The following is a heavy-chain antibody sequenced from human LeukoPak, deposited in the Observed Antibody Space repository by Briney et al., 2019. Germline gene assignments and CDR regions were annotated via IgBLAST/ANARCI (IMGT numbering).Heavy chain of an antibody. V-gene: IGHV3-53*01. J-gene: IGHJ4*02. D-gene: IGHD1-26*01. CDR1: GFTVSSNY. CDR2: ISGNGNA. CDR3: AKRGAEVGTTVAPGDY. Sequence: GGSLRLSCAASGFTVSSNYMSWVRQAPGKGLEWVSAISGNGNAYYADSVKGRFTISRDNSKNTLYLQMNSLRAEDTAVYYCAKRGAEVGTTVAPGDYWGQGTLLTVSS.